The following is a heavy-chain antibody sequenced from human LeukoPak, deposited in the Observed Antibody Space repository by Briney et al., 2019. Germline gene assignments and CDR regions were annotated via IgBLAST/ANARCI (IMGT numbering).Heavy chain of an antibody. CDR1: GYTFTNYN. CDR2: INPSGYSA. Sequence: GASVKVSCKASGYTFTNYNMHWVRQAPGQGLEWMGTINPSGYSANFAQKFQGRVTMTSDTSTSTVYMELSSLRSEDTAVYYCARVTSTSRYECFDYWGRGTLVTVSS. V-gene: IGHV1-46*01. D-gene: IGHD2-2*01. CDR3: ARVTSTSRYECFDY. J-gene: IGHJ4*02.